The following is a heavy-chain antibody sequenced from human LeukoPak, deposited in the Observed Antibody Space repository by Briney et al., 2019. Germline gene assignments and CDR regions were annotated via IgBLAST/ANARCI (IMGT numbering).Heavy chain of an antibody. Sequence: GGSLRLSCAASGFTFSSYSMNWVRQAPGKGLEWVSSISSSGSYIYYADSVKGRFTISRDNAKSSRYLQMNSLRAEDTAVYYCAREGPYGDYFDYWGRGTLVTVSS. J-gene: IGHJ4*02. D-gene: IGHD4-17*01. CDR3: AREGPYGDYFDY. CDR2: ISSSGSYI. V-gene: IGHV3-21*01. CDR1: GFTFSSYS.